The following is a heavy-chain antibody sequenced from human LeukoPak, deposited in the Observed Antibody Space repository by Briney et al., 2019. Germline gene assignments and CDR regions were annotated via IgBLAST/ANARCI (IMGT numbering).Heavy chain of an antibody. Sequence: ASVKVSCKASGYTFTGYYMHWVRQAPGQGLEWMGWINPNSGGTNYAQKFQGRVTMTRDTSISTAYMELSRLRSDDTAVYYCARVPYYYDGSGYYPTTTLDYWGQGTLVTVSS. V-gene: IGHV1-2*02. CDR3: ARVPYYYDGSGYYPTTTLDY. D-gene: IGHD3-22*01. CDR1: GYTFTGYY. CDR2: INPNSGGT. J-gene: IGHJ4*02.